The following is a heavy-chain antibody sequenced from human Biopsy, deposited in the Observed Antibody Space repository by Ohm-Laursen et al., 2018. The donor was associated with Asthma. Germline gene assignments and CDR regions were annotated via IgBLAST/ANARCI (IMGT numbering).Heavy chain of an antibody. V-gene: IGHV3-30*15. CDR3: ARGKTWGRSYYFDY. Sequence: SLRLSCAASGFRFSSYAMHWVRQAPGKGLEWVALITYDGSKTIYGDSVRGRFTVSRDSSTNTLYLQMSSLRPEDTAVYYCARGKTWGRSYYFDYWGQGTLDTVSS. J-gene: IGHJ4*02. CDR2: ITYDGSKT. CDR1: GFRFSSYA. D-gene: IGHD6-6*01.